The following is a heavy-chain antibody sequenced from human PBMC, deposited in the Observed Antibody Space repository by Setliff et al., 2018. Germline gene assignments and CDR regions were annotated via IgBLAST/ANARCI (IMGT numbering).Heavy chain of an antibody. V-gene: IGHV3-21*01. J-gene: IGHJ4*02. CDR1: GFTFGTYT. Sequence: GGSLRLSCVGSGFTFGTYTMNWIRQAPGKGLEWVSSISRDSLHVYYADSLKGLFTISRDNAEDSLYLQMNSLRAEDTAVYFCARSENCYATHCSPYDYWGQGALVTVSS. CDR3: ARSENCYATHCSPYDY. D-gene: IGHD2-15*01. CDR2: ISRDSLHV.